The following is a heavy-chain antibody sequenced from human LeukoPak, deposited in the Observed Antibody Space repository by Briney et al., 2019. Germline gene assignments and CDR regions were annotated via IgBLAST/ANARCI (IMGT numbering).Heavy chain of an antibody. CDR1: GFTFSSYS. Sequence: PGGSLRLSCAASGFTFSSYSMNWVRQAPGKGLEWVSSISSSSSYIYYADSVKGRFTISRDNAKNSLYLQMNSLRAEDTAVYYCARDCSGGSCPIDYWGQGTLVTVSS. J-gene: IGHJ4*02. V-gene: IGHV3-21*01. CDR3: ARDCSGGSCPIDY. CDR2: ISSSSSYI. D-gene: IGHD2-15*01.